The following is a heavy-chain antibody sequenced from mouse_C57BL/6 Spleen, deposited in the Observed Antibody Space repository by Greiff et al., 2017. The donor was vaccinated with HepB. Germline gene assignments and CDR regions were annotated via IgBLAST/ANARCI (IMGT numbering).Heavy chain of an antibody. J-gene: IGHJ2*01. CDR3: AIEYYYGSSYDY. V-gene: IGHV1-74*01. CDR1: GYTFTSYW. D-gene: IGHD1-1*01. CDR2: IHPSDSDT. Sequence: QVQLKQPGAELVKPGASVKVSCKASGYTFTSYWMHWVKQRPGQGLEWIGRIHPSDSDTNYNQKFKGKATLTVDKSSSTAYMQLSSLTSEDSAVYYCAIEYYYGSSYDYWGQGTTLTVSS.